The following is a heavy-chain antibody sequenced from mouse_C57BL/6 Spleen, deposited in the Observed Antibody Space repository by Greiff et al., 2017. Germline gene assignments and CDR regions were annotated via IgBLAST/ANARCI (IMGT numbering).Heavy chain of an antibody. CDR2: IYPGDGDT. CDR1: GYAFSSYW. CDR3: AHDSPFAY. J-gene: IGHJ3*01. Sequence: QVQRKESGAELVKPGASVKISCKASGYAFSSYWMNWVKQRPGKGLEWIGQIYPGDGDTNYNGKFKGKATLTADKSSSTAYMQLSSLTSEDSAVYFCAHDSPFAYWGQGTLVTVSA. D-gene: IGHD2-4*01. V-gene: IGHV1-80*01.